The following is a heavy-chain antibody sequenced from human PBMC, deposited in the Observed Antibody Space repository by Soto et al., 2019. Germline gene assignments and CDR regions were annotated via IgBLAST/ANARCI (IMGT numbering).Heavy chain of an antibody. Sequence: ASVKVSCKASGYSFTTHGISWVRRAPGHGLEWMGWISAYNGDTHYVQRFQGRLTMTTDTSTSTAYMELRSLTSDDTAVYYCARDPPFSAIIRGMHLMGVWGQGTTVTASS. CDR3: ARDPPFSAIIRGMHLMGV. CDR2: ISAYNGDT. J-gene: IGHJ6*02. V-gene: IGHV1-18*04. CDR1: GYSFTTHG. D-gene: IGHD3-10*01.